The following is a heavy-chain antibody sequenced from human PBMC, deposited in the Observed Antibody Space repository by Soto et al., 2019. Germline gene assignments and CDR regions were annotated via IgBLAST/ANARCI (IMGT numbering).Heavy chain of an antibody. J-gene: IGHJ4*02. CDR2: INAGNGNT. CDR1: GYTFTSYA. CDR3: ARGYSGSPKFDY. D-gene: IGHD3-10*01. V-gene: IGHV1-3*01. Sequence: ASVKVSCKASGYTFTSYAMHWVRQAPGQRLEWMGWINAGNGNTKYSQKFQGRVTITRDTSASTAYMELSSLRSEDTAVYYCARGYSGSPKFDYWGQGTLVTVSS.